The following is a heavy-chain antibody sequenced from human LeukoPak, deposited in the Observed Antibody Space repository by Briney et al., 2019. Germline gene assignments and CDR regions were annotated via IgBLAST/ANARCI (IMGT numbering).Heavy chain of an antibody. V-gene: IGHV3-30-3*01. Sequence: PGGSLRLSCAASGFTFSSYAMHWVRQAPGKGLEWVAVISYDGSNKYYADSVKGRFTISRDNSKNTLYLQMNSLRAEDTAVYYCAREYYDSRGHTFDYWGQGTLVTVSS. CDR2: ISYDGSNK. D-gene: IGHD3-22*01. CDR1: GFTFSSYA. CDR3: AREYYDSRGHTFDY. J-gene: IGHJ4*02.